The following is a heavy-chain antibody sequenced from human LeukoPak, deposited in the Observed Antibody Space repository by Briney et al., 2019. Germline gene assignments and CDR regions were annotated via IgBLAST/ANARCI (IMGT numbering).Heavy chain of an antibody. CDR2: IKQDGSEK. CDR1: GFTFSSYW. D-gene: IGHD1-1*01. Sequence: GGSLRLSCAASGFTFSSYWMSWVRQAPGKGLEWVANIKQDGSEKYYVDSVKGRFTISRDNAKNSLYLQMSSLRAEDTAVYYCAKVEEYNWNDEDYWGQGTLVTVSS. CDR3: AKVEEYNWNDEDY. V-gene: IGHV3-7*03. J-gene: IGHJ4*02.